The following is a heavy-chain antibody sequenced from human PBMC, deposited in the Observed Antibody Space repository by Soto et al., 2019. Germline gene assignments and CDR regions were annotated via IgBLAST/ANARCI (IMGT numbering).Heavy chain of an antibody. D-gene: IGHD3-16*01. V-gene: IGHV3-23*01. CDR3: GMDFSFDTGAYNY. Sequence: EVQLLESGGGLVQPGGSLRLSCTASGFTFSTYGMSWVRQAPGKGLEWVSSLSGDGTTTYDIDSVKGRFPISRDNPRSTLSLQMNSLRTEDTAVYYCGMDFSFDTGAYNYWGQGVVVTVSS. CDR2: LSGDGTTT. J-gene: IGHJ4*02. CDR1: GFTFSTYG.